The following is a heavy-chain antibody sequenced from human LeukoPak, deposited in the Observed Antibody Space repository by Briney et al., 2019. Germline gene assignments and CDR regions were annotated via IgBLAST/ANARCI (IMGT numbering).Heavy chain of an antibody. Sequence: PGGSLRLSCAASGFTFSSYAMSWVRQAPGKGLEWVSAISGSGGSTYYADSVKGRFTISRDNSKNTLYLQMNSLRAEDTAVYYCAKWVGWAARPLDNPNGESDYFDYWGQGTLVTVSS. CDR3: AKWVGWAARPLDNPNGESDYFDY. CDR1: GFTFSSYA. D-gene: IGHD6-6*01. V-gene: IGHV3-23*01. CDR2: ISGSGGST. J-gene: IGHJ4*02.